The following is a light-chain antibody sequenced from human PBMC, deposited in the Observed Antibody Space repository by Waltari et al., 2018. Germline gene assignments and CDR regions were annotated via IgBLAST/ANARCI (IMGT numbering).Light chain of an antibody. J-gene: IGLJ2*01. Sequence: QSVLTQPPSASGTPGQRVPISCSGGSSKLGSNYVSWYQRLPATAPKLLIYSKKQRPSAVPDRFSGSKSGASASLAISGLRSGDEADYYCSAWDDRLSGPVFGGGTKLTVL. CDR1: SSKLGSNY. CDR3: SAWDDRLSGPV. CDR2: SKK. V-gene: IGLV1-47*01.